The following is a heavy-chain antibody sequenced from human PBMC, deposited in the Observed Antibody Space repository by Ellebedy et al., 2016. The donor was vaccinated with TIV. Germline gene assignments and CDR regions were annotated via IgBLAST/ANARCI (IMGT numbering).Heavy chain of an antibody. CDR2: IGIAGDT. D-gene: IGHD4/OR15-4a*01. CDR1: GFTFSNYD. V-gene: IGHV3-13*01. CDR3: ARRASGANSYSDPFDI. Sequence: GGSLRLSCAASGFTFSNYDMHWVRQGTGNDLEWVSGIGIAGDTYYSGSVKGRLTISRENARDSFYLQMNSLRAGDTAVYYCARRASGANSYSDPFDIWGQGTMVSVSS. J-gene: IGHJ3*02.